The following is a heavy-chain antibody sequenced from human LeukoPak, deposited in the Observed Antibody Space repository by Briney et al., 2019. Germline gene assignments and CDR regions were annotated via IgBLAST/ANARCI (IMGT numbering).Heavy chain of an antibody. V-gene: IGHV1-2*02. CDR1: GYTFTGYY. Sequence: ASVKVSCKSSGYTFTGYYMHWVRQAPGQGLEWMGWINPNSGGINYEQKFQGRVTMTRDTSISTAYMELSSLRSDDTAVYYCARAQGDGDYGGDYWGQGTLVTVSS. J-gene: IGHJ4*02. D-gene: IGHD4-17*01. CDR2: INPNSGGI. CDR3: ARAQGDGDYGGDY.